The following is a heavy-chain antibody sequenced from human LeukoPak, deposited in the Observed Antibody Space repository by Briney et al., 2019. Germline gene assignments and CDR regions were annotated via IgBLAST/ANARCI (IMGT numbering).Heavy chain of an antibody. V-gene: IGHV3-30*04. D-gene: IGHD3-10*01. CDR3: AGGSGKDY. Sequence: GGSLRLSCAASGFTFSSYAMHWVRQAPGKGLEWVAVISYDGSNKYYADSVKGRFTISRDNSKNTLYLQMNSLRAEDTAVFYCAGGSGKDYWGQGTLVTVSS. CDR1: GFTFSSYA. CDR2: ISYDGSNK. J-gene: IGHJ4*02.